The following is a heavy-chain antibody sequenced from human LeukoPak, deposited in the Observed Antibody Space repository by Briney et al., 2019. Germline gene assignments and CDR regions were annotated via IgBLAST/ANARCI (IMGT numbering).Heavy chain of an antibody. Sequence: PSETLSLTCTVSGGSIRSNSYYWGWIRQPPGKGLEWLGSIYYSGSTYYINPSLKSRVTMSVDTSKNQISLKLSSVTAADTAVYYCASPWWGYWGQGTLVTVSS. J-gene: IGHJ4*02. CDR2: IYYSGST. D-gene: IGHD2-15*01. CDR3: ASPWWGY. CDR1: GGSIRSNSYY. V-gene: IGHV4-39*01.